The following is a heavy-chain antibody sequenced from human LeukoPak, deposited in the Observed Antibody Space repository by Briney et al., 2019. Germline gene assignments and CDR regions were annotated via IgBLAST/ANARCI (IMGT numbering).Heavy chain of an antibody. V-gene: IGHV3-30*04. CDR1: GFTFSSYA. CDR3: ARDKDCSSTSWPGHYYGMDV. J-gene: IGHJ6*02. CDR2: ISYDGSNK. Sequence: GGSLRLSCAASGFTFSSYAMHWVRQAPGKGLEWVAVISYDGSNKYYADSVKGRFTISRDNSKNTLYLQMNSLRAEDTAVYYCARDKDCSSTSWPGHYYGMDVWGQGTTVTVSS. D-gene: IGHD2-2*01.